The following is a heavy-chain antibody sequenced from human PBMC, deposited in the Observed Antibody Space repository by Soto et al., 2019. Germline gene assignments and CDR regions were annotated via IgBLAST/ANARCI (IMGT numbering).Heavy chain of an antibody. CDR3: ARAHGLRFLESLVGY. CDR1: GFTFSSYA. V-gene: IGHV3-30-3*01. Sequence: GGSLRLSCAASGFTFSSYAMHWVRQAPGKGLEWVAVISYDGSNKYYADSVKGRFTISRDNSKNTLYLQMNSPRAEDTPVDYFARAHGLRFLESLVGYWGQGTLVTVSS. J-gene: IGHJ4*02. CDR2: ISYDGSNK. D-gene: IGHD3-3*01.